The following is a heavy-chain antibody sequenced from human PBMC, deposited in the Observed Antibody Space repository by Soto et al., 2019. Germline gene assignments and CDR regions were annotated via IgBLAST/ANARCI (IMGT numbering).Heavy chain of an antibody. CDR1: GFTFSSYW. CDR3: ARVPVYGDYAYYYSYGMDV. V-gene: IGHV3-74*01. D-gene: IGHD4-17*01. J-gene: IGHJ6*02. CDR2: INSDGSST. Sequence: EVQLVESGGGLVQPGGSLRLSCAASGFTFSSYWMHWVRQAPGKGLVWVSRINSDGSSTSYADSVKGRFTISRDNAKNKLYLQMNNLRAEDTAVYYCARVPVYGDYAYYYSYGMDVWGQGTTVTVSS.